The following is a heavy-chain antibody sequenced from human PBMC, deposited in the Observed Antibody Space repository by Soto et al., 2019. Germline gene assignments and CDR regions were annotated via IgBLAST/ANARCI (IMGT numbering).Heavy chain of an antibody. CDR1: SGSISSRSYC. J-gene: IGHJ5*02. D-gene: IGHD4-4*01. Sequence: PSETLSLTCSVSSGSISSRSYCWGWIRQPPGKGLEWIGNMCYSGNTYYNPSLKSRVTMSVDTSKNQFSLKLSSVTAADTAVYFCAGLNNYEINWFDPWGQGTLVTVS. V-gene: IGHV4-39*01. CDR2: MCYSGNT. CDR3: AGLNNYEINWFDP.